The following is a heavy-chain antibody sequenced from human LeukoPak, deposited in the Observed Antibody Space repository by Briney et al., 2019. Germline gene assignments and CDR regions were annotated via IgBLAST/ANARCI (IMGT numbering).Heavy chain of an antibody. Sequence: GRSLRLSCAASGFTFSSYAMHWVRQAPGKGLEWVAVISYDGSNKYYADSVKGRFTISRDNSKNTLYLQMNSLRAEDTAVYYCARQLAPEEEHDYWGKGTLVTVSS. D-gene: IGHD6-13*01. CDR2: ISYDGSNK. J-gene: IGHJ4*02. CDR1: GFTFSSYA. CDR3: ARQLAPEEEHDY. V-gene: IGHV3-30-3*01.